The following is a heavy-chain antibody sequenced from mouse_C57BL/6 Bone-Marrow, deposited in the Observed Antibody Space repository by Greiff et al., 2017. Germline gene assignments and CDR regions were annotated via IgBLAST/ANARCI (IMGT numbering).Heavy chain of an antibody. V-gene: IGHV1-52*01. CDR2: IDPSDSET. Sequence: QVQLQQPGAELVRPGSSVKLSCKASGYTFTSYWMHWVKQRPIQGLEWIGNIDPSDSETHYNQKFKDKDTLTVDKSSSTAYMQLSSLTSEDSAVYYCARDGYRTFDYWGQGTTLTVSS. CDR3: ARDGYRTFDY. D-gene: IGHD2-3*01. CDR1: GYTFTSYW. J-gene: IGHJ2*01.